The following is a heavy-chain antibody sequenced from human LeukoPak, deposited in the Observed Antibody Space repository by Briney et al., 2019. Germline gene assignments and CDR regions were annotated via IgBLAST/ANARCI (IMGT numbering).Heavy chain of an antibody. CDR2: ISAYNGNT. CDR3: ARDVRHRSITMVRGQGDY. Sequence: GASVKVSCKASGYTFTSYGISWVRQAPGQGLEWMGWISAYNGNTNYAQKLQGRVTMTTETSTSPAYMELRSLRSDDTAVYYCARDVRHRSITMVRGQGDYWGQGTLVTVSS. V-gene: IGHV1-18*01. D-gene: IGHD3-10*01. CDR1: GYTFTSYG. J-gene: IGHJ4*02.